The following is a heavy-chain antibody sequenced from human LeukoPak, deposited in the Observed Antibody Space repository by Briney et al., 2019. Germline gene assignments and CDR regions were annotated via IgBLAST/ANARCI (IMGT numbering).Heavy chain of an antibody. J-gene: IGHJ6*03. CDR2: IKQDGSEK. Sequence: HPGGSLRLSCAASGFTFSSYWMSWVRQAPGKGLEWVANIKQDGSEKCYVDSVKGRFTISRDNAKNSLYLQMNSLRAEDTAVYYCHYDGYYYMDVWGKGTTVTVSS. D-gene: IGHD3-10*01. CDR3: HYDGYYYMDV. CDR1: GFTFSSYW. V-gene: IGHV3-7*01.